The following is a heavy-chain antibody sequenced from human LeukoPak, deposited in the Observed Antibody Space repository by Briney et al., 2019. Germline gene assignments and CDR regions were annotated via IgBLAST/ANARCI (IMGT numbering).Heavy chain of an antibody. CDR2: ISSSSTYI. D-gene: IGHD5-12*01. CDR3: VRGVATTGGYYYMDV. V-gene: IGHV3-21*01. J-gene: IGHJ6*03. CDR1: GFTFSTYS. Sequence: KSGGSLRLSCAASGFTFSTYSMNWVRQAPGKGLEWVSSISSSSTYIYYADSVKGRFTISRDNAKTSLYLQMNSLRAEDTAVYYCVRGVATTGGYYYMDVWGKGTTVTISS.